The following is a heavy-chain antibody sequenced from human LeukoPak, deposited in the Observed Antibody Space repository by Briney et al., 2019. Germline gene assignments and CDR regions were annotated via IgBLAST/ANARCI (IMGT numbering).Heavy chain of an antibody. D-gene: IGHD2-15*01. CDR1: GGTFSSYA. V-gene: IGHV1-69*04. CDR3: ARDLRYCSGGSCYKVYGMDV. CDR2: IIPILGIA. J-gene: IGHJ6*02. Sequence: ASVKVSCKASGGTFSSYAISWVRQAPGQGLEWMGRIIPILGIANYAQKFQGRVTITADKSTSTAYMELSSLRSEDTAVYYCARDLRYCSGGSCYKVYGMDVWGQGTTVTVSS.